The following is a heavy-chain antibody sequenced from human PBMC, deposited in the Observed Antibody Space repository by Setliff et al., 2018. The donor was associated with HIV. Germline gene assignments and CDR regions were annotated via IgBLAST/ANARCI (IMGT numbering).Heavy chain of an antibody. D-gene: IGHD2-8*02. Sequence: SETLSLTCFVSGVSISGHFWGWIRQPPGEGLEWIGYIYTSGTTEYNPSLDSRVTISVDTSRDQFFLNLRSVTAADTALYFCARLIHTGLLYFDYWGLGMLVTVSS. V-gene: IGHV4-4*09. CDR3: ARLIHTGLLYFDY. CDR2: IYTSGTT. J-gene: IGHJ4*02. CDR1: GVSISGHF.